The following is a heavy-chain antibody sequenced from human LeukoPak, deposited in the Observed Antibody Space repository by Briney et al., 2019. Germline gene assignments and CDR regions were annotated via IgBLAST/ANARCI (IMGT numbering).Heavy chain of an antibody. CDR1: GFNVSSNS. D-gene: IGHD3-9*01. CDR3: ARVERYRFDP. V-gene: IGHV3-53*01. CDR2: IYSAGST. J-gene: IGHJ5*02. Sequence: GGSLRLSCAASGFNVSSNSMSWVRQAPGKGLEWVSFIYSAGSTYYADSVKGRFTISRDNSKNTLYLQMNSLRAEDTAVYYCARVERYRFDPWGQGTLVTVSS.